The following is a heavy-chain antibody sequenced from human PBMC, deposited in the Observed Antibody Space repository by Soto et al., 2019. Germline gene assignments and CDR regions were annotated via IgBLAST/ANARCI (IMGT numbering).Heavy chain of an antibody. CDR3: SRYCMRISCYGHSYYDMVS. CDR1: GTTFSNFA. CDR2: ISDYNGNT. D-gene: IGHD2-15*01. V-gene: IGHV1-18*01. J-gene: IGHJ6*02. Sequence: ASVKVSCKASGTTFSNFAIGWVRQAPGQGLEWMGWISDYNGNTNYAQKLQGRVTMTTDTSTSTAYRELRSLRSDDTAVYYCSRYCMRISCYGHSYYDMVSWGQGTTVTGSS.